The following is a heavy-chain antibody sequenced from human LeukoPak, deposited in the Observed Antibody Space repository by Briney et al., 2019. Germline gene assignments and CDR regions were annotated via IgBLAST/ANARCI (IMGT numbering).Heavy chain of an antibody. Sequence: GASVKVSCKASGGTFSSYAISWVRQAPGQGLEWMGGIIPIFGTANYAQKFQGRVTITADESTSTAYMELSSLRSEDTAVYYCARDWTVFSGYSPDFDYWGQGTLVTVSS. CDR1: GGTFSSYA. J-gene: IGHJ4*02. D-gene: IGHD3-22*01. CDR3: ARDWTVFSGYSPDFDY. CDR2: IIPIFGTA. V-gene: IGHV1-69*13.